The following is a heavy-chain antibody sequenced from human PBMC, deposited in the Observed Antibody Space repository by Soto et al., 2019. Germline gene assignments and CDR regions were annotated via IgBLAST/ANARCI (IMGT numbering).Heavy chain of an antibody. D-gene: IGHD4-17*01. CDR2: IWYDGSNA. CDR1: GFSFRTYG. J-gene: IGHJ3*02. Sequence: QVQLVESGGGVVQPGISLRLSCAASGFSFRTYGMHWFRQAPDKGLEWVAIIWYDGSNAYYADSVKGRFTLSRDNSKNTLYLEMNSLRAEDTAVYYCARGLTMVKIDIWGQGTLVTVSS. V-gene: IGHV3-33*01. CDR3: ARGLTMVKIDI.